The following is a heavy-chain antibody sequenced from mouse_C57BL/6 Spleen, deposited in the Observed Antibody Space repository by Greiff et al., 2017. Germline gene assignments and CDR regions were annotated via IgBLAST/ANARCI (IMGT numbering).Heavy chain of an antibody. CDR3: AGRGNHGAMDY. V-gene: IGHV1-64*01. Sequence: QVQLQQPGAELVKPGASVKLSCKASGYTFTSYCMHWVKQRPGQGLEWIGMIHPNSGSTNYNEKFKSKATLTVDKSSSTAYMQLSSLTSEDSAVYYCAGRGNHGAMDYWGQGTSVTVSS. CDR2: IHPNSGST. D-gene: IGHD2-1*01. J-gene: IGHJ4*01. CDR1: GYTFTSYC.